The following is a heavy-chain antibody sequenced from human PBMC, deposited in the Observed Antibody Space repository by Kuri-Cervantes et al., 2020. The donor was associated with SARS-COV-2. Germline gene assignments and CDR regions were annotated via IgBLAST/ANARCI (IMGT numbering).Heavy chain of an antibody. CDR1: GYTFTSYG. D-gene: IGHD6-6*01. CDR3: ARDEYSSSSRNYYNYGMDV. CDR2: ISAYNGNT. V-gene: IGHV1-18*01. J-gene: IGHJ6*02. Sequence: ASVKVSCKASGYTFTSYGISWVRQAPGQGLEWMGWISAYNGNTIYAQKFQGRVTMTTDTSTSTAYMELRSLRSDDTAVYYCARDEYSSSSRNYYNYGMDVWGQGSTVTVSS.